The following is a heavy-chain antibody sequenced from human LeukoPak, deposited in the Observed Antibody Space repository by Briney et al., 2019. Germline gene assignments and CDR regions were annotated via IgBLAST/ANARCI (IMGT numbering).Heavy chain of an antibody. Sequence: APVKVSCKVSGYTLTELSMHWVRQAPGKGLEWMGGLDPEDGETIYAQKFQGRVTMTEDTSTDTAYMELSSLRSEDTAVYYCATIHYDILTGYTPFDYWGQGTLVTVSS. V-gene: IGHV1-24*01. CDR3: ATIHYDILTGYTPFDY. J-gene: IGHJ4*02. CDR1: GYTLTELS. D-gene: IGHD3-9*01. CDR2: LDPEDGET.